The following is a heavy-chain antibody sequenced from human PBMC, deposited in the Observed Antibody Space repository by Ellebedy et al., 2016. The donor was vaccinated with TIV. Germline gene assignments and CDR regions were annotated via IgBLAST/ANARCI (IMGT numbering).Heavy chain of an antibody. CDR2: ISSNGGST. Sequence: GESLKISCSASGFTFSSYAMHWVRQAPGKGLEYVSAISSNGGSTYYADSVKCRFTISRDNSKNTLYLQMSSLRAEDTAVYYSVKDRYSSSRSFDYWGQGTLVTVSS. CDR1: GFTFSSYA. V-gene: IGHV3-64D*06. J-gene: IGHJ4*02. CDR3: VKDRYSSSRSFDY. D-gene: IGHD6-13*01.